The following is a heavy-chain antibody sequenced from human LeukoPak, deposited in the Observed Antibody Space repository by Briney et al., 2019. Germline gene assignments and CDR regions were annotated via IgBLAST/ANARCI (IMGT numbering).Heavy chain of an antibody. D-gene: IGHD1-14*01. CDR1: GFTFIRYW. CDR3: ARALRKGPVYYYYYMDV. J-gene: IGHJ6*03. V-gene: IGHV4-34*01. Sequence: GSLRLSCAASGFTFIRYWMSWVREAPGEGLEWIGEINHSGGTNYNPSLKSRVTISVDTSKNQFSLKLSSVTAADTAVYYCARALRKGPVYYYYYMDVWGKGTTVTVSS. CDR2: INHSGGT.